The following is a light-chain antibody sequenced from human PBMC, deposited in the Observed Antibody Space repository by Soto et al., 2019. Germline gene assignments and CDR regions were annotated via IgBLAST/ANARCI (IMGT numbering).Light chain of an antibody. V-gene: IGLV2-11*01. CDR2: DVS. J-gene: IGLJ2*01. Sequence: QSALTQPRSVSGSPGHSVAISCTGTSSDVGGYNYVSWYQQHPGRAPKLMIYDVSERPSGVPDRFSGSKSGYTASLTISGLQAEDEADYYCCSFAGNNMVIFGGGTKLTVL. CDR3: CSFAGNNMVI. CDR1: SSDVGGYNY.